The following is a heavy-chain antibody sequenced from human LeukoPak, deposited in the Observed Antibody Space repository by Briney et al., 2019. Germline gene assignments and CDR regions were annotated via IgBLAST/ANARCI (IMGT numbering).Heavy chain of an antibody. Sequence: GGSLRLSCVASGFTFSRHWMSWVRQAPGKGLEWVANTKQDGSEKYYVDSVKGRFTISRDNAKTSLYLQMKSLRVEDTAVYYCARTDDFRSGVDAFDIWGQGTMVTVSS. V-gene: IGHV3-7*01. CDR3: ARTDDFRSGVDAFDI. CDR2: TKQDGSEK. D-gene: IGHD3-3*01. J-gene: IGHJ3*02. CDR1: GFTFSRHW.